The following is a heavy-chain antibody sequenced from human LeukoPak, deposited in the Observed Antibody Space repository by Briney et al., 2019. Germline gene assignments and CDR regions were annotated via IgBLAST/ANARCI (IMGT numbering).Heavy chain of an antibody. J-gene: IGHJ1*01. CDR1: GFTFGSYA. CDR3: AIMHGYYDGTGYWVQ. Sequence: GSLRLSCAASGFTFGSYAMYWVRQAPGKGLEWVSGISGSGGSTFYADSVKGRFTISRDNSRNTLYMQMNSLRDEDTAVYYCAIMHGYYDGTGYWVQWGQGTLVTVSS. CDR2: ISGSGGST. V-gene: IGHV3-23*01. D-gene: IGHD3-22*01.